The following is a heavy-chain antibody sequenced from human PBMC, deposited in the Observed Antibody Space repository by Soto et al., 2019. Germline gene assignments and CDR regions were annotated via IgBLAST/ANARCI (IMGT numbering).Heavy chain of an antibody. CDR1: GGSFSGYY. D-gene: IGHD3-9*01. V-gene: IGHV4-34*01. CDR3: ARLSETIFWPRDY. CDR2: INHSGST. Sequence: SETLSLTCAVYGGSFSGYYWSWIRQPPGKGLEWIGEINHSGSTNYNPSLKSRVTISVDTSKNQFSLKLSSVTAADTAVYYCARLSETIFWPRDYWGQGTLVTVSS. J-gene: IGHJ4*02.